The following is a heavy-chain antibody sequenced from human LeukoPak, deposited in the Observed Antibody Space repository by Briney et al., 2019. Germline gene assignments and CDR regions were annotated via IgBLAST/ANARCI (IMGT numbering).Heavy chain of an antibody. D-gene: IGHD1-1*01. CDR3: ARDQLATLDY. Sequence: SETLSLTCTVSGGSISSGDYYWSWIRQPPGKGLEWIGYIYYSGSTNYNPSLKSRVTISVDTSKNQFSLKLSSVTAADTAVYYCARDQLATLDYWGQGTLVTVSP. CDR1: GGSISSGDYY. CDR2: IYYSGST. J-gene: IGHJ4*02. V-gene: IGHV4-61*08.